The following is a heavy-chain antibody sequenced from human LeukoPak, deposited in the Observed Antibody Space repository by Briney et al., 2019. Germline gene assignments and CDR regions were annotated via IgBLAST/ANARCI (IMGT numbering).Heavy chain of an antibody. V-gene: IGHV5-51*01. CDR2: IYPGDSDT. Sequence: GESLKISCKASGYTFTNYWIGWVRQMPGKGLECMGIIYPGDSDTRYSPSFEGQVTISADKSISTAYLQWSSLKASDTAMYYCARRDEITMVRGVIMKYYDYWGQGTLVTVSS. J-gene: IGHJ4*02. CDR1: GYTFTNYW. CDR3: ARRDEITMVRGVIMKYYDY. D-gene: IGHD3-10*01.